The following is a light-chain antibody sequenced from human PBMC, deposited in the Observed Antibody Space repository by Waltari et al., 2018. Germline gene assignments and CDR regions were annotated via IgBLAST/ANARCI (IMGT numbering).Light chain of an antibody. CDR1: ESVSSW. V-gene: IGKV1-5*03. CDR2: KAS. J-gene: IGKJ2*01. Sequence: DIQMTQSPSTLSAFVGDRVTITCRATESVSSWLAWYQQKPGTAPRLLIYKASTLESGVLSRFSGSGSGTEFTLTISSLQPDDVAIYYCQQYSSYSTFGQGTKVEIK. CDR3: QQYSSYST.